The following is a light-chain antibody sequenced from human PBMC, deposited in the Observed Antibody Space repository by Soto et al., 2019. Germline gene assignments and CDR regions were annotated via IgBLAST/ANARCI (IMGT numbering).Light chain of an antibody. CDR1: SSNIGAGYD. Sequence: QSVLTQPPSVSGAPGQRVTISCTGSSSNIGAGYDVHWYQQLPGTAPKLLSYGNSNRTSGVPDRFSGSKSGTSASLAITGLQAEDEADYYCQSYDSSLSFYVFGTGTKVTVL. CDR2: GNS. CDR3: QSYDSSLSFYV. J-gene: IGLJ1*01. V-gene: IGLV1-40*01.